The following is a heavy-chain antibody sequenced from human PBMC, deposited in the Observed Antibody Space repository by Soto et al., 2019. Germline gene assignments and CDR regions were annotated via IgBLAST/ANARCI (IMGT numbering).Heavy chain of an antibody. CDR2: INSDGSTT. CDR3: ARDGAPHIAVAGRTFDY. V-gene: IGHV3-74*01. J-gene: IGHJ4*02. Sequence: GGSLRLSCVASGFTFSTSWMHWVRQAPGKGPVWVSRINSDGSTTSYADSAKGRFTISRDNAKNTLYLQMNSLRVEDTAVYYCARDGAPHIAVAGRTFDYWGRGTLVTVSS. CDR1: GFTFSTSW. D-gene: IGHD6-19*01.